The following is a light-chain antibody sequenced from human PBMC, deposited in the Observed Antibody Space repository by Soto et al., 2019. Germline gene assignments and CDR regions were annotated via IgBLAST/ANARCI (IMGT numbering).Light chain of an antibody. Sequence: TVLTQTPDTLSLFPGERATISCRARQSVSSFLPWYRQKPGQAPRLLIYGASVRATGVPARFSGSGSGTEFTLTINSLQSEDYAVYFCQQYNNGPYTWGQGTRWIS. CDR1: QSVSSF. J-gene: IGKJ2*01. CDR3: QQYNNGPYT. V-gene: IGKV3-15*01. CDR2: GAS.